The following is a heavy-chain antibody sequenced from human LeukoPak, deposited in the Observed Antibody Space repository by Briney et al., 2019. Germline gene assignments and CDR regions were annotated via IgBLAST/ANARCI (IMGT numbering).Heavy chain of an antibody. J-gene: IGHJ4*02. Sequence: GGSLRLSCAASGFTVRSNYMSWVRQAPGKGLEWVSAISGSGGSTYYADSVKGRFTISRDNSKNTLYLQMNSLRAEDTAVYYCAKVSYSSSWYIKDYFDYWGQGTLVTVSS. CDR2: ISGSGGST. CDR3: AKVSYSSSWYIKDYFDY. CDR1: GFTVRSNY. V-gene: IGHV3-23*01. D-gene: IGHD6-13*01.